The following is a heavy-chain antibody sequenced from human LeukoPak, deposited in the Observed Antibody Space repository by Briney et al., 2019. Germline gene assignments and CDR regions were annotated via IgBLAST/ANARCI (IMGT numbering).Heavy chain of an antibody. CDR1: GYTFTSYA. CDR2: INPNSGGT. Sequence: ASVKVSCKASGYTFTSYAMNWVRQAPGQGLEWMGWINPNSGGTNYAQKFQGRVTMTRDTSISTAYMELSRLRSDDTAVYYCARVYSSGWYYFDYWGQGTLVTVS. CDR3: ARVYSSGWYYFDY. J-gene: IGHJ4*02. V-gene: IGHV1-2*02. D-gene: IGHD6-19*01.